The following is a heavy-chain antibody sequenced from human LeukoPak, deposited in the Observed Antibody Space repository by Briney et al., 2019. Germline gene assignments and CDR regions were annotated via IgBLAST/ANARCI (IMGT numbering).Heavy chain of an antibody. D-gene: IGHD6-13*01. J-gene: IGHJ4*02. CDR3: ASWYRGYYFDY. V-gene: IGHV4-34*01. CDR1: GGSFSGYY. CDR2: INHSGST. Sequence: MASETLSLTCAVYGGSFSGYYWSWIRQPPGKGLEWIGEINHSGSTNYNPSLKSRVTISVDTSKNQFSLKLSSVTAADTAVYYCASWYRGYYFDYWGQGTLVTVSS.